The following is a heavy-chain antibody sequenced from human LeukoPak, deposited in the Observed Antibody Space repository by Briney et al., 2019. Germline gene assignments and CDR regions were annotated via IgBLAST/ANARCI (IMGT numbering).Heavy chain of an antibody. V-gene: IGHV3-11*01. CDR2: IETSGSSI. CDR3: ARGRYGLDV. J-gene: IGHJ6*02. Sequence: PGGSLRLSSAASGFTFSDYYMSWIRQAPGEGLEWVSYIETSGSSIYYADSVKGRFTISRDNAKNALYLQMNSLRAEDTAVYYCARGRYGLDVWGQGTTVTVSS. CDR1: GFTFSDYY.